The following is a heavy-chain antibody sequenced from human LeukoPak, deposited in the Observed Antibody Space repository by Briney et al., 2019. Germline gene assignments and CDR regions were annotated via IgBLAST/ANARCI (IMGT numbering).Heavy chain of an antibody. J-gene: IGHJ6*04. CDR1: GFTFSSYS. D-gene: IGHD3-10*01. V-gene: IGHV3-21*01. CDR3: ARVQSEITMVRGVIKYYYYGMDV. Sequence: GGSLRLSCAASGFTFSSYSMNWVRQAPGKGLEWVSSISSSSSYIYYADSVKGRFTISRDNAKNSLCLQMNSLRAEDTAVYYCARVQSEITMVRGVIKYYYYGMDVWGKGTTVTVSS. CDR2: ISSSSSYI.